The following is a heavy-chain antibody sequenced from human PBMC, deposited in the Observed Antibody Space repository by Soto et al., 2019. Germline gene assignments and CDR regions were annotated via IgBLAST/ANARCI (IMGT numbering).Heavy chain of an antibody. CDR3: ARRYGVAFDL. J-gene: IGHJ3*01. V-gene: IGHV4-59*08. CDR2: IYYSGST. D-gene: IGHD3-10*01. Sequence: QVQLQESGPGLVKPSETLSLTCTVSGGSISSYYWSWIRQPPGKGLAWIGYIYYSGSTKYNPSLKSRVTISVDTSKNQFSLKLSSVTAADTAVYYCARRYGVAFDLWGQGTMVTVSS. CDR1: GGSISSYY.